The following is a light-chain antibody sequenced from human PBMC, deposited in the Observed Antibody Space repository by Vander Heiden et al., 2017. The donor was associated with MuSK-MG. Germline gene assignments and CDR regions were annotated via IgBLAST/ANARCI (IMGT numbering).Light chain of an antibody. CDR1: QSINSA. CDR3: QHVHNYPLT. V-gene: IGKV1D-13*01. J-gene: IGKJ4*01. Sequence: AIQLTQSPSSLFASVGDRVTITCRASQSINSALAWYQQKPGKAPKLLQSGVPGKFGVSESGTEFTLTIRRLQPEDFATYYCQHVHNYPLTFGGGTKVEIK.